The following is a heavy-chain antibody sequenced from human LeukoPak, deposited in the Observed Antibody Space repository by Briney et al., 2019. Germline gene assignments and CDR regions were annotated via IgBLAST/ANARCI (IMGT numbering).Heavy chain of an antibody. J-gene: IGHJ4*02. D-gene: IGHD3-22*01. CDR3: TTALGYYYDSSGYYSHFDY. Sequence: PGGSLRLSCAASGFTFSRYWMSWVRQAPGKGLEWVGRITSKTDGGATDYAAPVKGRFTISRDDSKNTLYLQMNSLKIEDTALYYCTTALGYYYDSSGYYSHFDYWGQGTLVTVSS. V-gene: IGHV3-15*01. CDR2: ITSKTDGGAT. CDR1: GFTFSRYW.